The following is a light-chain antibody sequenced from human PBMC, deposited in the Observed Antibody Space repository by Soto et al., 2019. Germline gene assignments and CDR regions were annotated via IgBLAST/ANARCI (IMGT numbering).Light chain of an antibody. J-gene: IGKJ1*01. CDR2: GAS. V-gene: IGKV3-20*01. CDR1: QSVSRGF. CDR3: QQYDSSPWT. Sequence: EIVLTQSPGTLSLSPGERATLSCRASQSVSRGFLAWYQQKPGQAPRLLIYGASSRATGIPDRFSGSGSGTDFTLTISRLDPEDFAVYYCQQYDSSPWTFGQGTKVEIK.